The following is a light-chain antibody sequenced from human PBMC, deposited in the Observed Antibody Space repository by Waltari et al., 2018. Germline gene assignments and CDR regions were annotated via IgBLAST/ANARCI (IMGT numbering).Light chain of an antibody. V-gene: IGKV1-NL1*01. CDR1: QGISNS. CDR2: AAS. CDR3: QQYYGTLLT. J-gene: IGKJ4*01. Sequence: IKLPQSPPSLSASVGARSTTTCRASQGISNSLPWYQQNPGNAPKPLLFAASRLESGFPTRFSGRGSGTDYTLNISSLQPEDLATYYGQQYYGTLLTFGGGTKVEIK.